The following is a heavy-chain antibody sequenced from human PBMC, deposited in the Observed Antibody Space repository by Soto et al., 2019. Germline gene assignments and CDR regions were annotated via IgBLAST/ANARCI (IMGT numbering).Heavy chain of an antibody. V-gene: IGHV3-23*01. J-gene: IGHJ4*02. D-gene: IGHD3-3*01. CDR2: ISGSGGST. Sequence: EVQLLESGGGLVQPGGSLRLSCAASGFTFSSYAMSWVRQAPGKGLEWVSAISGSGGSTYYADSVKGRFTISRDNSKNTLYLQMNSLRAEDTAVYYCAKPDWSGYYIPPYYFDYWGQGTLVTVSS. CDR1: GFTFSSYA. CDR3: AKPDWSGYYIPPYYFDY.